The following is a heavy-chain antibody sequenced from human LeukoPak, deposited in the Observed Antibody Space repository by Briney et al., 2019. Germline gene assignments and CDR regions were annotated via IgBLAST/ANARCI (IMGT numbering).Heavy chain of an antibody. D-gene: IGHD1-26*01. Sequence: PGGSLRLSCAASGFTFSSYGMHWVRQAPGKGLEWVAFIRYDGSNKYYADSVKGRFTISRDNSKNTLYLQMNSLRAEDTAVYYCARDNGLGATVGDYWGQGTLVTVSS. J-gene: IGHJ4*02. V-gene: IGHV3-30*02. CDR3: ARDNGLGATVGDY. CDR2: IRYDGSNK. CDR1: GFTFSSYG.